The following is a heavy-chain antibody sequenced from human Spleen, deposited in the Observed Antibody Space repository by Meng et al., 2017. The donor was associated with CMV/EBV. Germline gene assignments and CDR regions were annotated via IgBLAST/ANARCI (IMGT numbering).Heavy chain of an antibody. J-gene: IGHJ6*02. D-gene: IGHD3-10*01. CDR2: IYSGGST. CDR1: GFTFGDYA. Sequence: GESLKISCTASGFTFGDYAMSWVRQAPGKGLEWVSVIYSGGSTYYADSVKGRFTISRDNSKNTLYLQMNSLRAEDTAVYYCARDHVYYGSGSYYTSWLHPPYGMDVWGQGTTVTVSS. V-gene: IGHV3-53*01. CDR3: ARDHVYYGSGSYYTSWLHPPYGMDV.